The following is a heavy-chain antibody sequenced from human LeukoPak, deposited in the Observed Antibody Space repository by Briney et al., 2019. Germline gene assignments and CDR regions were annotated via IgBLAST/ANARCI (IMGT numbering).Heavy chain of an antibody. J-gene: IGHJ5*02. Sequence: GKSLRLSCAAAAFTFSSYGMNWVRHAPGKGLEWAAGIWFDGDNRYYADSVKGRFTISRDNSKNTLYLQMYSLRAADTAVYYCVKDLTWVLGRFDPWGEGTLVTVSS. CDR1: AFTFSSYG. V-gene: IGHV3-33*06. CDR2: IWFDGDNR. D-gene: IGHD3-9*01. CDR3: VKDLTWVLGRFDP.